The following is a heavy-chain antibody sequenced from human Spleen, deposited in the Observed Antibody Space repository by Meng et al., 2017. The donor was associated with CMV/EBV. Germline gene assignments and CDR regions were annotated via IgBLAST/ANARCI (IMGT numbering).Heavy chain of an antibody. CDR1: GGSIGSYY. D-gene: IGHD3-10*01. V-gene: IGHV4-59*01. CDR2: IYNSGNT. CDR3: ARDYITSYYYYGMDV. Sequence: SETLSLTCTVSGGSIGSYYRSWIRQPPGKGLEWIGYIYNSGNTNYNPSLKSRVTISIDTSKNQFSLKLSSVTAADTAVYYCARDYITSYYYYGMDVWGQGTTVTVSS. J-gene: IGHJ6*02.